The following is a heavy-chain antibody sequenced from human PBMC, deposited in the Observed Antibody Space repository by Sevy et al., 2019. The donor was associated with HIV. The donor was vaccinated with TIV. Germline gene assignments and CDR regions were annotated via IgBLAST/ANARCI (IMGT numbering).Heavy chain of an antibody. CDR2: ISGSGTRT. V-gene: IGHV3-23*01. CDR3: AKGGGGHYDPDEIAYYFYYYNMDV. CDR1: GFSFDSYG. J-gene: IGHJ6*03. Sequence: GGSLRLSCAVSGFSFDSYGMTWVRQAPGKGLEWVSAISGSGTRTYYADSVKGRFIISRDNSKNTLDLQMNRLRAEDTAIYYCAKGGGGHYDPDEIAYYFYYYNMDVWGKGTTVTVSS. D-gene: IGHD3-22*01.